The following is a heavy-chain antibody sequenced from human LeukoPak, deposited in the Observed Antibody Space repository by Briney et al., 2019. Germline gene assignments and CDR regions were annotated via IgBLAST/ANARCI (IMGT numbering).Heavy chain of an antibody. CDR2: IKQDGSEK. J-gene: IGHJ3*02. Sequence: GGSLRLSCAASGFTLSYYWMSWVRQAPGKGLEWVANIKQDGSEKYYVDSVKGRLTISRDNAENSLYLQMNSLRAEDTAVYYCARYGNGAWLGHYAFDMWGQGTMVTVSS. V-gene: IGHV3-7*01. CDR3: ARYGNGAWLGHYAFDM. D-gene: IGHD6-19*01. CDR1: GFTLSYYW.